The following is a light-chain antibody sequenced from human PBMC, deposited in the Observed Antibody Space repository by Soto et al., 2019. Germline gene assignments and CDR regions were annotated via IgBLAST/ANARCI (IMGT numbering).Light chain of an antibody. V-gene: IGLV2-8*01. CDR3: SSYAGSDNFEV. Sequence: QSALTQPPSASGSPGQSVTISCTGTSSDVGNYNYVSWYQQHPGKAPKLMIYEVNKRPSGVPDRFSGSKSGNTASLTVSGLQAEDEADYYCSSYAGSDNFEVFGTGTKLTVL. J-gene: IGLJ1*01. CDR2: EVN. CDR1: SSDVGNYNY.